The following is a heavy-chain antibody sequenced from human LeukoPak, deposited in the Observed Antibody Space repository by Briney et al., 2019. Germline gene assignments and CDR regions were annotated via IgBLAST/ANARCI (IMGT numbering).Heavy chain of an antibody. Sequence: PGGSLRLSCAASGFTFSSYSMTWVRQAPGKGLEWASYISSSSSTIYYADSVKGRFTISRDNAENSLYLQMNSLRAEDTAVYYCARDNYYDSSGEQWSRSDAFDIWGQGTMVTVSS. CDR2: ISSSSSTI. J-gene: IGHJ3*02. D-gene: IGHD3-22*01. V-gene: IGHV3-48*01. CDR3: ARDNYYDSSGEQWSRSDAFDI. CDR1: GFTFSSYS.